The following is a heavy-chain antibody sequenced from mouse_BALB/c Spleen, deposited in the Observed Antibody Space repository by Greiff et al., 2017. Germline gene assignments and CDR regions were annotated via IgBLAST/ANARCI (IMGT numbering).Heavy chain of an antibody. CDR1: GYTFTSYW. CDR3: ARRKLQRDAMDY. CDR2: INPSTGYT. Sequence: VQLQQSGAALAKPGASVKMSCKASGYTFTSYWMHWVKQRPGQGLEWIGYINPSTGYTEYNQKFKDKATLTADKSSITAYMQLSSLTSEDSAVYYCARRKLQRDAMDYWRQGTSVTAAS. V-gene: IGHV1-7*01. D-gene: IGHD1-1*01. J-gene: IGHJ4*01.